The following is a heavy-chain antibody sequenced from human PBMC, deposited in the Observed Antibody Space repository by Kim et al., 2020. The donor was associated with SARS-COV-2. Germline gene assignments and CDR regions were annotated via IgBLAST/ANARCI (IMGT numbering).Heavy chain of an antibody. J-gene: IGHJ4*02. V-gene: IGHV4-39*01. Sequence: SETLSLTCTVSGGSFSSSSYYWGWIRQPPGKGLEWIGSIYYSGSTYYNPSLKSRVTISVDTYKNQFSLKLSTVTAADTAVYYCARRGYSYGFGGRGGWYFDYWGQGTLVTVSS. CDR3: ARRGYSYGFGGRGGWYFDY. CDR1: GGSFSSSSYY. D-gene: IGHD5-18*01. CDR2: IYYSGST.